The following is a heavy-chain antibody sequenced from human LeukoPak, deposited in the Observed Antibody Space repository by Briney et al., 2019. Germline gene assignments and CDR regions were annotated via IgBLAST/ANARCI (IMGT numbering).Heavy chain of an antibody. J-gene: IGHJ4*02. CDR2: IYHSGST. CDR1: GYPISSGYY. Sequence: SETLSLTCAVSGYPISSGYYWGWIRQPPGKGLEWIGSIYHSGSTYYNPSLKSRVTISVDTSKNQFSLKLSSVTAADTAVYYCARHLQGVRYFDWLVFDYWGQGTLVTVSS. CDR3: ARHLQGVRYFDWLVFDY. V-gene: IGHV4-38-2*01. D-gene: IGHD3-9*01.